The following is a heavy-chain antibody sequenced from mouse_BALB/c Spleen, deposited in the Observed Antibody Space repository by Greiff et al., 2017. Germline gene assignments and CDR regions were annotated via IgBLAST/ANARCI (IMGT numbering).Heavy chain of an antibody. J-gene: IGHJ4*01. CDR2: ISSGGST. Sequence: DVKLVESGGGLVKPGGSLKLSCAASGFTFSSYAMSWVRQTPEKRLEWVASISSGGSTYYPDSVKGRFTISRDNARNILYLQMSSLRSEDTAMYYCARGNGGYYYSMDYWGQGTSVTVSS. V-gene: IGHV5-6-5*01. CDR3: ARGNGGYYYSMDY. CDR1: GFTFSSYA.